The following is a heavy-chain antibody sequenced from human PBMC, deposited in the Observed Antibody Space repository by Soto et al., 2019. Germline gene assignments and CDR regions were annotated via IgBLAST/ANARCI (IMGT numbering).Heavy chain of an antibody. CDR1: GGAFSGYY. CDR2: INHSGST. CDR3: ARGRSWLRGYFDY. J-gene: IGHJ4*02. Sequence: QVQLQQWGAGLLKASETLSLTCAVDGGAFSGYYWSWIRQPPGKGLEWIGEINHSGSTNYNPSLKSGVTISVDTSKNQFSLKLSSVTAADTAVYYCARGRSWLRGYFDYWGQGTLVTVSS. D-gene: IGHD5-12*01. V-gene: IGHV4-34*01.